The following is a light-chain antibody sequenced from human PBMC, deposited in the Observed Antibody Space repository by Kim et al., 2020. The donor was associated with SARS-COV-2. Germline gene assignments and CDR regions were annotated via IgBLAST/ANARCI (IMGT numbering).Light chain of an antibody. V-gene: IGLV3-1*01. J-gene: IGLJ3*02. CDR2: QHT. CDR1: KLGDKY. Sequence: SVSPGQTASITCSGTKLGDKYAYWYQQKPGQSPVLVIYQHTKRPSGISQRFSGSSSGNTATLTISPAQTMDEADYYCQAWDSSTAVFGGGTQMTV. CDR3: QAWDSSTAV.